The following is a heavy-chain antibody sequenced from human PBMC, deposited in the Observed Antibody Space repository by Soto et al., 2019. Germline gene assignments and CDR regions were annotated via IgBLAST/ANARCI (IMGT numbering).Heavy chain of an antibody. J-gene: IGHJ4*02. CDR3: ARVAYSNGWILDY. D-gene: IGHD6-19*01. Sequence: GGSLRLSCAASAFTFSNYWMSWVRQTPGRGLEWVANIKQDGSERYYVDSVKGRFTISRDNAKNSLYLQMNSLRGEDTALYFCARVAYSNGWILDYWGQGTLVTASS. V-gene: IGHV3-7*01. CDR1: AFTFSNYW. CDR2: IKQDGSER.